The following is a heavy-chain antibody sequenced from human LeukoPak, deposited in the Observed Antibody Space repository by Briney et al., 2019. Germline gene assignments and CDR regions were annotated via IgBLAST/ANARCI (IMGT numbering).Heavy chain of an antibody. D-gene: IGHD1-26*01. CDR3: TTEGSYHPAAFDY. CDR1: GFTFSNAW. J-gene: IGHJ4*02. CDR2: IKSKTDGGTT. V-gene: IGHV3-15*07. Sequence: GGSLRLSCAASGFTFSNAWMNWVRQAPGKGLEWVGRIKSKTDGGTTDYAAPVKGRFTISSDDSKNTLYLQMNSLKTEDTAVYYCTTEGSYHPAAFDYWGQGTLVTVSS.